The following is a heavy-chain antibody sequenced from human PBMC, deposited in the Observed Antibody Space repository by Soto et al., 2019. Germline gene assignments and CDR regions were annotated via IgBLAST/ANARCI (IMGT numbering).Heavy chain of an antibody. J-gene: IGHJ4*02. CDR3: ARDRSNSPDFFAS. Sequence: SETLSLTCSVSGGSINNYEYYWTWIRQPPGEGLEWIGHIYYTGSTSYNPSLKSRVTISLDTSKNQFSLKVNSVSAADTAVYYCARDRSNSPDFFASWGQVTLVTVS. D-gene: IGHD1-1*01. CDR2: IYYTGST. V-gene: IGHV4-30-4*01. CDR1: GGSINNYEYY.